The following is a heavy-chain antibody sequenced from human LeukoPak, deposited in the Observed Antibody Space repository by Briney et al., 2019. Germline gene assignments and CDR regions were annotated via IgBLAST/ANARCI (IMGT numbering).Heavy chain of an antibody. D-gene: IGHD6-19*01. CDR3: AKGTHIAVAGIVDY. CDR1: GFTFSSYA. J-gene: IGHJ4*02. Sequence: GGSLRLSCAASGFTFSSYAMSWVRQAPGKGLEWVSAIGGSGGSTYYADSVKGRFTISRDNSKNTLYLQMNSLRAEDTAVYYCAKGTHIAVAGIVDYWGQGTLVTVSS. V-gene: IGHV3-23*01. CDR2: IGGSGGST.